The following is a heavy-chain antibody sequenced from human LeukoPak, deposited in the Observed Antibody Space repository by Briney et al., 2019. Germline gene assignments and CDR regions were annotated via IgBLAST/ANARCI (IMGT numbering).Heavy chain of an antibody. CDR1: GYSFISYW. Sequence: GESLKISCKASGYSFISYWIGWVRPMPGKGLEWMGIIYPGDSETRYSPSFQGQVTISADKSISTAYLQWSSLKASDSAMYYCARGGTYSTSYSGYWGQGTLVTVSS. CDR2: IYPGDSET. V-gene: IGHV5-51*01. D-gene: IGHD6-13*01. J-gene: IGHJ4*02. CDR3: ARGGTYSTSYSGY.